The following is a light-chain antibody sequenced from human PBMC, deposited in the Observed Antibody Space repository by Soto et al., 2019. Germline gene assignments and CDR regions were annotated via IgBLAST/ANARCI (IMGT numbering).Light chain of an antibody. Sequence: DIQMTQSPSTLSASVGDRVTITCRASQSISSRLAWYQQKPGKAPKILIYDASNLESGVPSRFSASGTGTEFTLTISSLQPDDFATYSCQQYNSYSLTFGGGTKVEIK. V-gene: IGKV1-5*01. CDR1: QSISSR. J-gene: IGKJ4*01. CDR2: DAS. CDR3: QQYNSYSLT.